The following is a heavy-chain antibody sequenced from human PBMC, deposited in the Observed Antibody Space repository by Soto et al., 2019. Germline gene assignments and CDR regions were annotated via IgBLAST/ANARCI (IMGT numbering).Heavy chain of an antibody. V-gene: IGHV4-30-2*01. D-gene: IGHD2-2*01. Sequence: SETLSLTCAVSGGSISSGGYSWSWIRQPPGKGLEWIGYIYHSGSTYYNPSLKSRVTISVDRSKNQFSLKLSSVTAADTAVYYCAPYCSSTSCLLGPFDPWGQGTLVTVSS. CDR2: IYHSGST. J-gene: IGHJ5*02. CDR3: APYCSSTSCLLGPFDP. CDR1: GGSISSGGYS.